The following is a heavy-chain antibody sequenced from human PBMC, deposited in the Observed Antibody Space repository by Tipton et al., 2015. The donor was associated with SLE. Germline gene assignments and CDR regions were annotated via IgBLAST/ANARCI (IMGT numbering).Heavy chain of an antibody. V-gene: IGHV4-39*07. D-gene: IGHD1-7*01. CDR2: IYHSGST. CDR1: GGSISSGSYY. J-gene: IGHJ5*02. Sequence: TLSLTCTVSGGSISSGSYYWAWIRQPPGKGLEWIGSIYHSGSTYYNPSLKSRVTISVDTSKNQFSLKLSSVTAADTAVYYCARVHRGITGTWLDPRGQGTLVTVSS. CDR3: ARVHRGITGTWLDP.